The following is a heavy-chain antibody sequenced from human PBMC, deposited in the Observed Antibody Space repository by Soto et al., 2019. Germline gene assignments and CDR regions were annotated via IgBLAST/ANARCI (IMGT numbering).Heavy chain of an antibody. CDR1: GGTFSTHA. D-gene: IGHD1-26*01. CDR2: IIPIFGTA. V-gene: IGHV1-69*06. Sequence: QVQLVQSGAEVKKPGSSVKVSCKASGGTFSTHAISWVRQAPGQGLEWMGGIIPIFGTANYAQKFQGRVTITADKSTSTANMEVRSLRSEDTAVYYCARGWEILGTTTPFAYWGQGSLVTVSS. J-gene: IGHJ4*02. CDR3: ARGWEILGTTTPFAY.